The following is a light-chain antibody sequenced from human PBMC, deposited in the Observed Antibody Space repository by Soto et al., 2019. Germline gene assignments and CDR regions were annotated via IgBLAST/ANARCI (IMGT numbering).Light chain of an antibody. J-gene: IGLJ1*01. CDR1: SGHSSYI. CDR2: LEGSGNY. Sequence: QPVLTQSSSASASLGSSDKLTCTLSSGHSSYIIAWHQQQPGKAPRYLMKLEGSGNYNKGSGVPDRFSGSSSGADRYLTISNLQFEDEADYYCETWVSNTYVFGTGTKLTVL. CDR3: ETWVSNTYV. V-gene: IGLV4-60*02.